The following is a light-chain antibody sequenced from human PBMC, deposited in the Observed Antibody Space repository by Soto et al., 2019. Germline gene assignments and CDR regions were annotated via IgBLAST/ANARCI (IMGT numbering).Light chain of an antibody. V-gene: IGKV1-5*01. CDR2: DAS. J-gene: IGKJ1*01. CDR3: HQYNSYWT. Sequence: DIQMTQSPSTLSASVGDRVTITCRASQSISSWLAWYQQKPGKAPKLLIYDASSLESGVPSRFSGSGSGTEFTPTTCSLQPDDCATYYCHQYNSYWTFGQGTKVEIK. CDR1: QSISSW.